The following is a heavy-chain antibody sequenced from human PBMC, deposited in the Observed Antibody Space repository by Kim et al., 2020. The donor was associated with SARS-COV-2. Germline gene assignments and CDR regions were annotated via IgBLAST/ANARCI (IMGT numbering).Heavy chain of an antibody. CDR3: ARDDSSGYFDY. J-gene: IGHJ4*02. CDR2: IYYSGST. V-gene: IGHV4-31*03. CDR1: GGSISSGGYY. Sequence: SETLSLTCTVSGGSISSGGYYWSWIRQHPGKGLEWIGYIYYSGSTYYNPSLKSRVTISVDTSKNQFSLKLSSVTAADTAGYYCARDDSSGYFDYWGQGTLVTVSS. D-gene: IGHD3-22*01.